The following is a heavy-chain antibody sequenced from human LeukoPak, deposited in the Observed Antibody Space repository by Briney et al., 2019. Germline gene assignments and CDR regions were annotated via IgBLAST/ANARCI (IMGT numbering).Heavy chain of an antibody. Sequence: ASVKVSCKASGYTFTSYAMHWVRQAPGQRLEWMGWINAGNGNTKYSQKFQGRVTITRDTSASTAYMELSSLRSEDTAVYYSARDGSSGWYFDYWGQGTLVTVSS. CDR3: ARDGSSGWYFDY. J-gene: IGHJ4*02. D-gene: IGHD6-19*01. CDR1: GYTFTSYA. V-gene: IGHV1-3*01. CDR2: INAGNGNT.